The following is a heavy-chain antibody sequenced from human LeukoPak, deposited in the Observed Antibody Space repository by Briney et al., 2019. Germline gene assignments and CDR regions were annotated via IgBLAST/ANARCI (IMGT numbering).Heavy chain of an antibody. Sequence: GGSLRLSCAASGFTFTYAWMSWVRQAPGKGLEWVGRINTKSDGGAIDYAAPLKGRFTISRDDSKNTVFLQMNSLKSEDTAVYYCTTGLAFWGQGTLVTVSS. J-gene: IGHJ4*02. D-gene: IGHD2-21*01. V-gene: IGHV3-15*01. CDR3: TTGLAF. CDR1: GFTFTYAW. CDR2: INTKSDGGAI.